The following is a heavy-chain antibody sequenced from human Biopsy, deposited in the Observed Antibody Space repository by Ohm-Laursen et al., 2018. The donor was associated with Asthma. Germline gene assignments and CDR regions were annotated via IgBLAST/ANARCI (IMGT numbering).Heavy chain of an antibody. J-gene: IGHJ6*02. Sequence: SVKVSCKASGYTFNSAGITSVPQAPGQGLEWMGWISVYNGNTKVAQKLQDRVTMITDTSTSTAYMELRSLRSDDTAVYFCARAVDYSHYYGIDVWGQGTTVTVS. CDR2: ISVYNGNT. CDR3: ARAVDYSHYYGIDV. CDR1: GYTFNSAG. V-gene: IGHV1-18*01. D-gene: IGHD3-10*01.